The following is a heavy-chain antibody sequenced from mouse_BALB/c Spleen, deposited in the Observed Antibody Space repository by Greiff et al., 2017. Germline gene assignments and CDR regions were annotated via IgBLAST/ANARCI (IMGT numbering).Heavy chain of an antibody. CDR1: GYSITSGYY. J-gene: IGHJ4*01. CDR3: ARDLYYGNYVGAMDY. Sequence: ESGPGLVKPSQSLSLTCSVTGYSITSGYYWNWIRQFPGNKLEWMGYISYDGSNNYNPSLKNRISITRDTSKNQFFLKLNSVTTEDTATYYCARDLYYGNYVGAMDYWGQGTSVTVSS. CDR2: ISYDGSN. D-gene: IGHD2-1*01. V-gene: IGHV3-6*02.